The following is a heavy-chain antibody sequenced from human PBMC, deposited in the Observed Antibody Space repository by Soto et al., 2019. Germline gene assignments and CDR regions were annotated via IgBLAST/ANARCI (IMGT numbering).Heavy chain of an antibody. Sequence: SETLSLTCTVSGGSISSYHWSWIRQPPGKGLEWIGYIYYSGSTNYNPSLKSRVTISVDTSKNQFSLKLSSVTAADTAVYYCARATTPRCQLVRYYYYRVDVWGQGTTVTVSS. J-gene: IGHJ6*02. V-gene: IGHV4-59*01. D-gene: IGHD6-6*01. CDR2: IYYSGST. CDR3: ARATTPRCQLVRYYYYRVDV. CDR1: GGSISSYH.